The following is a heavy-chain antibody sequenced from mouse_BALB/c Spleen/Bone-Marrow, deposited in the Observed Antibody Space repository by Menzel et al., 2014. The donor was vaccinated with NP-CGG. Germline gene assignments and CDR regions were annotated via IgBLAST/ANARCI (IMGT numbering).Heavy chain of an antibody. CDR1: GFELSSYW. J-gene: IGHJ3*01. CDR2: INPNSRTI. V-gene: IGHV4-1*02. D-gene: IGHD1-1*02. CDR3: ARCGCYGWLAY. Sequence: EVKLQESGGGLVQPGGSLKLSCTASGFELSSYWMSWVRQAPGKGLEWIGEINPNSRTINYTPSLKERFIISRDNAKNTLYLQMSKVRSEDTALYSCARCGCYGWLAYWGQGTLVTVSA.